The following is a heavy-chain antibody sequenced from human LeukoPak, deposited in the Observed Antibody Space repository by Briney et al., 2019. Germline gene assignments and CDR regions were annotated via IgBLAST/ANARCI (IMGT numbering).Heavy chain of an antibody. V-gene: IGHV4-39*07. CDR1: GGSISSSNYY. CDR3: ARVLKGQWLVPGYYYYYVDV. Sequence: KTSETLSLTRSVSGGSISSSNYYWGWIRQPPGKGLEWIGSIYYSGSTYYNPSLKSRVTISVDTSKNQFSLKLSSVTAADTAVYYCARVLKGQWLVPGYYYYYVDVWGKGTTVTVSS. CDR2: IYYSGST. J-gene: IGHJ6*03. D-gene: IGHD6-19*01.